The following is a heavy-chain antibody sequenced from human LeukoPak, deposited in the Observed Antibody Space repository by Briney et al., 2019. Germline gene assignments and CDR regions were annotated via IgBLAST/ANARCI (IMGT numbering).Heavy chain of an antibody. J-gene: IGHJ3*02. D-gene: IGHD3-16*01. CDR2: IYTSGST. CDR3: ARADIDDYVWGSEASDAFDI. V-gene: IGHV4-4*07. Sequence: PSETLSLTCTVSGGSTSSYYWSWIRQPAGKGLEWIGRIYTSGSTNYNPSLKSRVTMSVDTSKNQFSLKLSSVTAADTAVYYCARADIDDYVWGSEASDAFDIWGQGTMVTVSS. CDR1: GGSTSSYY.